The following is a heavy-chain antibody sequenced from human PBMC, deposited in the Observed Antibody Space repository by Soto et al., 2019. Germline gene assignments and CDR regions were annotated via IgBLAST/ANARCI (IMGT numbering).Heavy chain of an antibody. CDR2: MNPNSGNT. J-gene: IGHJ4*01. Sequence: ASVKVYCKASGYTFTNYGKSWVRQATGQGLERMGWMNPNSGNTGYAQKFQGRVTMTRNTSISTAYMELSSLRSEDTAVYYCARGGVVFFAAPTIYSDYRGDGPLITV. D-gene: IGHD3-3*01. V-gene: IGHV1-8*02. CDR3: ARGGVVFFAAPTIYSDY. CDR1: GYTFTNYG.